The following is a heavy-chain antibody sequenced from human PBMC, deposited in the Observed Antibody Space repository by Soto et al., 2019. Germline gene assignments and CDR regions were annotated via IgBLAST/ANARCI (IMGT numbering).Heavy chain of an antibody. Sequence: GPGPTLVHTTEPLTLTCTFSGRSLINTGGNGGWIRQPPGKSLEWLALMYWHDETRYSPSLRNRLTIAKGTSKNRVVLTLANVGPVDTATYFCARCRFEILTGPFDSWGRGTLVTVSS. D-gene: IGHD3-9*01. CDR3: ARCRFEILTGPFDS. CDR2: MYWHDET. J-gene: IGHJ5*01. CDR1: GRSLINTGGN. V-gene: IGHV2-5*01.